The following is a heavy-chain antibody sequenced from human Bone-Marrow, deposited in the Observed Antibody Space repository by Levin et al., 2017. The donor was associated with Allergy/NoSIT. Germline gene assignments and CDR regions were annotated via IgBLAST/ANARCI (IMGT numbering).Heavy chain of an antibody. CDR1: GGSFSGYY. Sequence: SQTLSLTCAVYGGSFSGYYWSWIRQPPGKGLEWIGEINHSGSTNYNPSLKSRVTISVDTSKTQFSLKLSSVTAADTAVYYCARVIGATVTTYWFDPWGQGTLVTVSS. CDR3: ARVIGATVTTYWFDP. CDR2: INHSGST. D-gene: IGHD4-11*01. V-gene: IGHV4-34*01. J-gene: IGHJ5*02.